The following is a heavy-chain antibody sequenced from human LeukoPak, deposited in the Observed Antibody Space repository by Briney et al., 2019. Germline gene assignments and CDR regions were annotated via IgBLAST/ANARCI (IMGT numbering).Heavy chain of an antibody. CDR2: ISSSGSTI. V-gene: IGHV3-11*01. CDR3: AREVRSLAFDI. CDR1: GFTFSDYY. Sequence: GGSLRLSCAASGFTFSDYYMSWIRPAPGKGLEWVSYISSSGSTIYYADSVKGRFTISRDNAKNSLYLQMYSLRAEDTAVYYCAREVRSLAFDIWGQGTMVTVSS. J-gene: IGHJ3*02.